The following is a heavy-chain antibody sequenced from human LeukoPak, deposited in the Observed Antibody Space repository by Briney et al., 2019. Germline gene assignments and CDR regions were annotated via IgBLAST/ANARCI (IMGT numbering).Heavy chain of an antibody. V-gene: IGHV3-74*01. D-gene: IGHD3-3*01. CDR3: ARDLRAFDI. Sequence: PGGSLRLSCAASGFTFSSYWMHWVRQAPGKGLVWVSRISSDGSSTNYADSVKGRFTISRDSAKNTLYLQMNSLRAEDTAVYYCARDLRAFDIWGQGTMVTVSS. J-gene: IGHJ3*02. CDR1: GFTFSSYW. CDR2: ISSDGSST.